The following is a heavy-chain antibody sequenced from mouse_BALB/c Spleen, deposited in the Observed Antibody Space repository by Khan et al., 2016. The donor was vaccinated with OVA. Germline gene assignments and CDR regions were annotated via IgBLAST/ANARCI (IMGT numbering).Heavy chain of an antibody. V-gene: IGHV2-6-5*01. CDR2: ILAGGSK. J-gene: IGHJ4*01. Sequence: VELVESGPGLVAPSQSLSITCTVSGFSLTDYAVSWIRQPPGKGLDWLGVILAGGSKYYNSVLKSRLSISKDNSKSQVFLKVNRLQTDETAINYCAKDPPYYGMDYWGQGTSGTVSS. CDR1: GFSLTDYA. CDR3: AKDPPYYGMDY.